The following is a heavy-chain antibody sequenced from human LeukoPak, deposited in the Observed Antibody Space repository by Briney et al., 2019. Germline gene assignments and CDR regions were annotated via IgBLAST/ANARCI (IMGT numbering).Heavy chain of an antibody. CDR2: ISSSSSYI. V-gene: IGHV3-21*01. Sequence: GGSLRLSCAASGCTFSSNSMKWGRQAPGKGLEWVSSISSSSSYIYYADSVKGRFTISRDNAKNSLYLQKNSLRAEDTAVYYCARDTPNDSSGPYDYWGQGTLVTVSS. D-gene: IGHD3-22*01. CDR3: ARDTPNDSSGPYDY. CDR1: GCTFSSNS. J-gene: IGHJ4*02.